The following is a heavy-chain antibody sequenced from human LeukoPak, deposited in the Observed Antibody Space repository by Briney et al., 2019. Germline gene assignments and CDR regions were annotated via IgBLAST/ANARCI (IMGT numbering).Heavy chain of an antibody. CDR1: GFTFSNYC. D-gene: IGHD2-15*01. CDR3: VRRVAASNWYFDY. V-gene: IGHV3-64D*06. J-gene: IGHJ4*02. CDR2: ISPDGSKT. Sequence: GGSLRLSCSASGFTFSNYCMHWVRQAPGKRLEYVSAISPDGSKTYYADSVKGRFTISRDNSKNTLYLQTSSLRPEDTAVYHCVRRVAASNWYFDYWGQGTLVTVSS.